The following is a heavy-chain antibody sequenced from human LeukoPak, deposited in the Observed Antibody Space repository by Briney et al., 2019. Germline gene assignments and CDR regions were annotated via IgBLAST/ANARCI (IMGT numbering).Heavy chain of an antibody. V-gene: IGHV3-7*03. Sequence: GGSLRLSCAASGFTFSTYWMTWVRQAPGKGLEWVANIKQDGSEKYFVDSVKGRFTISRDNSKNTLYLQMNSLRAEDTAVYYCARDQSSSWGYYGMDVWGQGTTVTVSS. D-gene: IGHD6-13*01. CDR2: IKQDGSEK. CDR1: GFTFSTYW. J-gene: IGHJ6*02. CDR3: ARDQSSSWGYYGMDV.